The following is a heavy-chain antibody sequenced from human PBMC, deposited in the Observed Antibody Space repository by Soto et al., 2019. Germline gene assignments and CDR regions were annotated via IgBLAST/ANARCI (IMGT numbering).Heavy chain of an antibody. Sequence: QVQLVQSGAEVKKPGASVKVSCKASGYTFSNYGFTWVRQAPGQGLEWMGWISAYNGNTNYAQNLQGRVTMTTDTXTXTAYMELRSLGSDDTAVYYCARDLYYYGSGTDSGGYWGQGTLVTVSS. J-gene: IGHJ4*02. CDR2: ISAYNGNT. D-gene: IGHD3-10*01. CDR3: ARDLYYYGSGTDSGGY. V-gene: IGHV1-18*01. CDR1: GYTFSNYG.